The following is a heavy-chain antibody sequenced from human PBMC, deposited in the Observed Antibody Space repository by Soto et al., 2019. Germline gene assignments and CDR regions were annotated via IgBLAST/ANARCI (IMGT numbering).Heavy chain of an antibody. CDR3: ARAYDYVWGSYPPNWFDP. J-gene: IGHJ5*02. D-gene: IGHD3-16*02. CDR2: IYYSGST. V-gene: IGHV4-61*01. CDR1: GGSVSSGSYY. Sequence: SETLSLTCTVSGGSVSSGSYYWSWIRQPPGKGLEWIGYIYYSGSTNYNPSLKSRVTISVDTSKNQFSLKLSSVTAADTAVYYCARAYDYVWGSYPPNWFDPWGQGTLVTVSS.